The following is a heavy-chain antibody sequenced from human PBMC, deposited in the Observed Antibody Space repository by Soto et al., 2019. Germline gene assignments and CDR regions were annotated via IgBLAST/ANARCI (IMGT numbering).Heavy chain of an antibody. CDR2: IYYSGST. J-gene: IGHJ6*02. V-gene: IGHV4-30-4*01. Sequence: SETLSLTCTVSGGSISSGDYYWSWIRQPPGKGLEWIGYIYYSGSTYYNPSLKSRVTISVDTSKNQFSLKLSSVTAADTAVHYCARALSGFTPLNYYYYGMDVWGQGTTVTVSS. D-gene: IGHD3-22*01. CDR1: GGSISSGDYY. CDR3: ARALSGFTPLNYYYYGMDV.